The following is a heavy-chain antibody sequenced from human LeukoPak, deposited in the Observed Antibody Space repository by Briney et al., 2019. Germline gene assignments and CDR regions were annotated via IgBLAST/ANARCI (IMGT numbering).Heavy chain of an antibody. CDR2: IYYSGST. V-gene: IGHV4-30-4*08. CDR3: ARDAYTTIGYYYYMDV. J-gene: IGHJ6*03. Sequence: ASQTLSLTCTVSGGSISSGDYYWSWIRQPPGKGLEWIGYIYYSGSTYYNPSLKSRVTISVDTSKNQFSLRLSSVTAADTAVYYCARDAYTTIGYYYYMDVWGKGTTVTVSS. CDR1: GGSISSGDYY. D-gene: IGHD3-16*01.